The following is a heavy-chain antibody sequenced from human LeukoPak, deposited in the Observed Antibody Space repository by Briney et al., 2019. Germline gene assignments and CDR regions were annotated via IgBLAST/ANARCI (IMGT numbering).Heavy chain of an antibody. V-gene: IGHV3-30-3*01. CDR3: ARDFGTDYYYYMDV. D-gene: IGHD2-8*02. Sequence: PGGSLRLSCAASGFTFSSHAMHWVRQAPGKGLEWVAVISYDGSNKYYADSVKGRFTISRDNSKNTLYLQMNSLRAEDTAVYSCARDFGTDYYYYMDVWGKGTTVIVSS. CDR1: GFTFSSHA. J-gene: IGHJ6*03. CDR2: ISYDGSNK.